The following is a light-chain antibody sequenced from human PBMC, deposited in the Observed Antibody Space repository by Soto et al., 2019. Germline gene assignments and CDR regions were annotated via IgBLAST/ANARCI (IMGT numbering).Light chain of an antibody. CDR3: SSYTSSSTVV. CDR1: SSDVGGYNY. Sequence: QSALTQPASVSGSPGQSITISCTGTSSDVGGYNYVSWYQQHPGKAPKLMIYDVSNRPSGVSNRFSGSKSGNTASLTNSGAQAEDEADYYCSSYTSSSTVVFGGGTKLTVL. V-gene: IGLV2-14*01. J-gene: IGLJ2*01. CDR2: DVS.